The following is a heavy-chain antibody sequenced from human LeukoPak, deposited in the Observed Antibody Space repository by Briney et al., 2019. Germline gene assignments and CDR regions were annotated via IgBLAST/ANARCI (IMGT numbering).Heavy chain of an antibody. J-gene: IGHJ5*02. CDR2: IYHDGST. V-gene: IGHV4-4*02. CDR3: ARGPRVELWFGESAFDP. CDR1: GGYISSNNW. Sequence: PSETLSLTCAVSGGYISSNNWWIWVRQSPEKGLEWIGEIYHDGSTNYNPSLKSRVTISMDKSKNQLSLKLSSVTAADTAVYYCARGPRVELWFGESAFDPWGQGTLVTVSS. D-gene: IGHD3-10*01.